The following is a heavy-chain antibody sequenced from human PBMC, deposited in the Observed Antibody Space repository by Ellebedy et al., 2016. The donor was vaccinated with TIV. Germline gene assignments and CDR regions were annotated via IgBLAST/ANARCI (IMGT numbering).Heavy chain of an antibody. D-gene: IGHD1-14*01. CDR1: GDSFRDYY. Sequence: SETLSLTCAIYGDSFRDYYWGWVRQPPGKGLQWIGEIDQSGVANYNPSLKGRVIMSVDTSKRQFSLNLTSVSAADTAVYYCARKRASRNFYYHYFMDVWGKGTTVTVSS. J-gene: IGHJ6*03. V-gene: IGHV4-34*01. CDR3: ARKRASRNFYYHYFMDV. CDR2: IDQSGVA.